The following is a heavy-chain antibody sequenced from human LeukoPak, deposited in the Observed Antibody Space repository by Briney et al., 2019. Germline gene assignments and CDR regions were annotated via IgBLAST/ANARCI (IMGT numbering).Heavy chain of an antibody. J-gene: IGHJ1*01. Sequence: GGSLRLSCVVSGFSFSDSYMTWLRQTPGKGLESLAYISPSSHDIYYADSVKGRFTISRDNSKNTLYLQMNSLRAEDTAVYYCARGGKIAVVGTRSPQYFQHWGQGTLVTVSS. V-gene: IGHV3-11*06. CDR2: ISPSSHDI. CDR3: ARGGKIAVVGTRSPQYFQH. D-gene: IGHD6-19*01. CDR1: GFSFSDSY.